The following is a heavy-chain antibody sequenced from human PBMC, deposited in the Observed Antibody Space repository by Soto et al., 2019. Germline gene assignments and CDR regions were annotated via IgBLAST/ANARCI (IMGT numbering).Heavy chain of an antibody. CDR1: GGSISSGGYS. Sequence: SETLSLTCAVSGGSISSGGYSWSWIRQPPGKGLEWIGYIYYSGSTYYNPSLKSRVTISVDTSKNQFSLKLSSVTAADTAVYYCARSGGSCYDYWGQGTLVTVS. CDR3: ARSGGSCYDY. J-gene: IGHJ4*02. D-gene: IGHD2-15*01. V-gene: IGHV4-31*11. CDR2: IYYSGST.